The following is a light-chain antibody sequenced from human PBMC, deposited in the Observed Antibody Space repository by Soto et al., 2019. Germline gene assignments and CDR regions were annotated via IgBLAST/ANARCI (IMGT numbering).Light chain of an antibody. J-gene: IGLJ1*01. CDR1: SSNIGSNY. Sequence: QPELTQPPSSSGTPGQRFTISCYGSSSNIGSNYVYWYQQLPGTAPKLLIYRNNQRPSGVPDRFSGSKSGTSASLAISGLRSEDEADYYCAAWDDSLSGSHVFGTGTKVTVL. V-gene: IGLV1-47*01. CDR3: AAWDDSLSGSHV. CDR2: RNN.